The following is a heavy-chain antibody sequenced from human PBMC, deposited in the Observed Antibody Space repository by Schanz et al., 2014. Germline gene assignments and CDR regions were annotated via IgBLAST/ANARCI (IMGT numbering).Heavy chain of an antibody. Sequence: QVRLVESGGGVVQPGGSLRLSCAASGFTFSTTGMHWVRQAPGKGLVWVTYIRYDGINKYYADSVKGRFTVSRDNAKSTLFLQMDSLRPEYSAIYYCAKEWSPSFWGQGTLVTVSS. CDR1: GFTFSTTG. D-gene: IGHD1-26*01. CDR2: IRYDGINK. J-gene: IGHJ4*02. CDR3: AKEWSPSF. V-gene: IGHV3-30*02.